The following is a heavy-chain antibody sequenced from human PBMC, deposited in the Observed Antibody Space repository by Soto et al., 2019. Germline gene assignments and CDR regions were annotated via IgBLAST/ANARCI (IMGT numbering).Heavy chain of an antibody. Sequence: GGSLRLSCAASGFTFSSYGMHWVRQAPGKGLEWVAVIWYDGSNKYYADSVKGRFTISRDNSKNTLYLQMNSLRAEDTAVYYCARAGLLFPHAYYYYMDVWGKGTTVTVSS. J-gene: IGHJ6*03. D-gene: IGHD2-15*01. CDR2: IWYDGSNK. V-gene: IGHV3-33*01. CDR1: GFTFSSYG. CDR3: ARAGLLFPHAYYYYMDV.